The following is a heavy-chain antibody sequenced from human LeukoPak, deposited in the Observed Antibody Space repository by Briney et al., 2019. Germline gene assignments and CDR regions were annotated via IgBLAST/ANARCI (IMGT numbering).Heavy chain of an antibody. CDR1: GYTFTSYG. J-gene: IGHJ4*02. CDR2: TNPNIGST. V-gene: IGHV1-2*02. CDR3: ARDTNIPESETFHY. Sequence: GASVKVSCKASGYTFTSYGISWVRQAPGQGPEWMGWTNPNIGSTNSAQKFQGRLTMTRDTSISTAYMELSGLRSDDTAVYYCARDTNIPESETFHYWGQGTLVTVSS. D-gene: IGHD2-2*02.